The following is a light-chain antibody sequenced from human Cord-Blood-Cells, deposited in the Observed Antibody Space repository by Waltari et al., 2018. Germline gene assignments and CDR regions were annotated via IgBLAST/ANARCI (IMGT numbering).Light chain of an antibody. CDR2: EVS. Sequence: QSALTPPASVSGSPGQSITISCTGTSSDFGSYNLVSWYQQHPGKAPKLLIYEVSKRPSGVSNRFSGSKSGNTASLTISGLQAEDEADYYCCSYAGSSTLVFGGGTKLTVL. CDR1: SSDFGSYNL. J-gene: IGLJ3*02. V-gene: IGLV2-23*02. CDR3: CSYAGSSTLV.